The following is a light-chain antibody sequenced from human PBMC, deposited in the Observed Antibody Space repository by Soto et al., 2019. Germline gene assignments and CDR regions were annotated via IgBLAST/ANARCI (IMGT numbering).Light chain of an antibody. CDR2: GAS. V-gene: IGKV3-15*01. Sequence: EVVMTQSPATLSVSPGERATLSCRASQSVSSNLAWYQQKPRQAPRLLLYGASTRATGIPARFSGSGSGTEFTLTISSLQSEDFAVYYCQQYNNWPPSAFGGGTKVDIK. J-gene: IGKJ4*01. CDR1: QSVSSN. CDR3: QQYNNWPPSA.